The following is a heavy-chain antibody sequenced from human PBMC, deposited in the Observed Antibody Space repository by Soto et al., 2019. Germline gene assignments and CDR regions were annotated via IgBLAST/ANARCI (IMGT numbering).Heavy chain of an antibody. D-gene: IGHD3-16*01. Sequence: QVQLVESGGGVVQPGTSLRLSCVGSGFTFRSFVIHWVRQAPGKGLEWVALTSDDGSNKYYDDSVKGRFTISRDNSRNTVDLQRDSLRLEDTALYYCARWGTTGGLDVWGQGTLVSVSS. V-gene: IGHV3-30*19. J-gene: IGHJ4*02. CDR1: GFTFRSFV. CDR3: ARWGTTGGLDV. CDR2: TSDDGSNK.